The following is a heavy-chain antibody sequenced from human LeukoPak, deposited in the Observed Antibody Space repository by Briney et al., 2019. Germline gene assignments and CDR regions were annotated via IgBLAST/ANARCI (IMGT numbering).Heavy chain of an antibody. CDR2: IWYDGSNK. CDR1: GFRFSSYG. CDR3: AKERAAAVEGYFDY. J-gene: IGHJ4*02. V-gene: IGHV3-33*06. D-gene: IGHD6-13*01. Sequence: GGSLRLSCAASGFRFSSYGMHWVCQAPGKGLEWVAVIWYDGSNKYYADSVKGRFTISRDNSKNTLYLQMNSLRAEDTAVYYCAKERAAAVEGYFDYWGQGTLVTVSS.